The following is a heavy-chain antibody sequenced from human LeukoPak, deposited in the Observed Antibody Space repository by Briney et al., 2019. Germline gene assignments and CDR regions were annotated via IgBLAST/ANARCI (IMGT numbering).Heavy chain of an antibody. V-gene: IGHV3-66*02. Sequence: GGSLRLSCAASGFTFSSHGLSWVRQAPGKGLEWVSVIYSGGSTYYADSVKGRFTISRDNSKNTLYLQMNSLRAEDTAVYYCAVGRLYYYYMDVWGKGTTVTVSS. CDR3: AVGRLYYYYMDV. CDR1: GFTFSSHG. CDR2: IYSGGST. J-gene: IGHJ6*03. D-gene: IGHD3-10*01.